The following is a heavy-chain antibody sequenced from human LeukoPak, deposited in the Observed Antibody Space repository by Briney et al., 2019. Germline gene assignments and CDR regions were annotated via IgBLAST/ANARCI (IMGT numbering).Heavy chain of an antibody. CDR2: ISSSSSYI. CDR1: GFTFSSYG. J-gene: IGHJ6*03. V-gene: IGHV3-21*01. Sequence: GGSLRLSCAASGFTFSSYGMNWVRQAPGKGLEWVSSISSSSSYIYYADSVKGRFTISRDNAKNSLYLQMNSLRAEDTAVYYCARDGHKYYYYYMDVWGKGTTVTVSS. CDR3: ARDGHKYYYYYMDV.